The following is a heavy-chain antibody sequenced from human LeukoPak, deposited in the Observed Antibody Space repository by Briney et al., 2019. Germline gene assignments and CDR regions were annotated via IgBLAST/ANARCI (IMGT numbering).Heavy chain of an antibody. V-gene: IGHV4-34*01. CDR3: ARGGGYNWFDP. J-gene: IGHJ5*02. CDR2: INHSGNT. D-gene: IGHD3-10*01. CDR1: GFTFTDFW. Sequence: PGGSLRLSCVASGFTFTDFWINWVRQPPGKGLEWIGEINHSGNTNYNPSLKSRVTISVDTSKNQFSLTLSSVTAADTAVYYCARGGGYNWFDPWGQGTLVTVSS.